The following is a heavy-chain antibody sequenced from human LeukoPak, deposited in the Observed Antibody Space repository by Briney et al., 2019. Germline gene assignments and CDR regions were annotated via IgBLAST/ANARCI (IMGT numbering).Heavy chain of an antibody. V-gene: IGHV4-38-2*02. Sequence: SETLSLTCTVSGYSISSGYYWGWIRQPPGKGLEWIGSIYHSGSTYYNPSLTSRVTISLDTSKNQFSLKLSSVTAADTAVYYCARERNSNWFDPWGQGALVTVSS. CDR3: ARERNSNWFDP. CDR2: IYHSGST. D-gene: IGHD4-23*01. CDR1: GYSISSGYY. J-gene: IGHJ5*02.